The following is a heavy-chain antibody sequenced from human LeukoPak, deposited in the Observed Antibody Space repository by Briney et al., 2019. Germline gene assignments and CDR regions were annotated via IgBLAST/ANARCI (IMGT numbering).Heavy chain of an antibody. CDR3: AKDGRGSGYFPDY. D-gene: IGHD3-22*01. J-gene: IGHJ4*02. V-gene: IGHV3-30*02. Sequence: GGPLRLSCAASGFTFSSYGMHWVRQAPGKGLEWVAFIRYDGSNKYYADSVKGRFTISRDNSKNTLYLQMSSLRPEDSAVHYCAKDGRGSGYFPDYWGQGTLVTVSS. CDR2: IRYDGSNK. CDR1: GFTFSSYG.